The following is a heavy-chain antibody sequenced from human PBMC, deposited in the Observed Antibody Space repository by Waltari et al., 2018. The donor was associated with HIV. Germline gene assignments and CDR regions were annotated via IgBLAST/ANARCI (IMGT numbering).Heavy chain of an antibody. J-gene: IGHJ4*02. CDR1: GFPFSRST. Sequence: EVQLVESGGGLVKPGGSLRLSCAASGFPFSRSTLLWVRQAPGKGLEYISSISSGSGYIYYADSVKGRFTISRDNAKNSLYLQMNSLRAADTAVYYCARDLSAASVAGSSGYWGQGTLVTVSS. CDR3: ARDLSAASVAGSSGY. D-gene: IGHD6-19*01. CDR2: ISSGSGYI. V-gene: IGHV3-21*01.